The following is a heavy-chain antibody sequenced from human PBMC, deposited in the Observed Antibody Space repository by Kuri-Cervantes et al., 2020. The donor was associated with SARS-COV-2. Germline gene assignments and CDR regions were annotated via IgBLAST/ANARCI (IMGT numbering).Heavy chain of an antibody. J-gene: IGHJ4*02. V-gene: IGHV3-21*01. CDR2: ISSSSSYI. Sequence: GESLKISWAASGFTFSSYSMNWVRQAPGKGLEWVSSISSSSSYIYYADSVKGRFTISRDNAKNSLYLQMNSLRAEDTAVYYCARVNGDGVVVVAATTGETQPTVYYFDYWGQGTLVTVSS. CDR1: GFTFSSYS. D-gene: IGHD2-15*01. CDR3: ARVNGDGVVVVAATTGETQPTVYYFDY.